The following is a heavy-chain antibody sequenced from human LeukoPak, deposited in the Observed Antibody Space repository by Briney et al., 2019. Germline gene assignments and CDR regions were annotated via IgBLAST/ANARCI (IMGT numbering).Heavy chain of an antibody. J-gene: IGHJ4*02. Sequence: PGGSLRLSCAASGFTFDDYAMHWVRQAPGKGLEWVSLISGDGGSTYYADSVKGRFTISRDNGKNLVSLQMNSLRDEDTAVYYCARADRDGNKRFLDWGQGTLVTVSS. CDR1: GFTFDDYA. CDR2: ISGDGGST. V-gene: IGHV3-43*02. CDR3: ARADRDGNKRFLD. D-gene: IGHD5-24*01.